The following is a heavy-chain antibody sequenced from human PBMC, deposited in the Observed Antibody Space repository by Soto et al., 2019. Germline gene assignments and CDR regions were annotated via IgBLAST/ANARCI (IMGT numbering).Heavy chain of an antibody. J-gene: IGHJ4*02. V-gene: IGHV4-34*01. CDR3: ARGSHKLHSSDSSGFYHYVDY. D-gene: IGHD3-22*01. Sequence: QVQLQQWGAGLLKPSETLSLTCAVYGGSFSDYSWTWIRQPPGKGLEWIGEINDSGSTNYTPSLERRVTISRDTSTKRFSLKLSSVTAADTAVYYCARGSHKLHSSDSSGFYHYVDYWGQGSLVTVSS. CDR2: INDSGST. CDR1: GGSFSDYS.